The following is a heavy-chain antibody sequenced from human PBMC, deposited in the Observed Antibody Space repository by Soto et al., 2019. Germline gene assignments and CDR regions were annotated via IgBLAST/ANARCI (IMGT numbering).Heavy chain of an antibody. CDR2: INPSGGST. CDR3: AISVSYYYYMDV. D-gene: IGHD3-16*02. CDR1: GYTFTSYY. V-gene: IGHV1-46*03. J-gene: IGHJ6*03. Sequence: WASVKVSFKASGYTFTSYYMHWVRQAPGQGLEWMGIINPSGGSTSYAQKFQGRVTMTRDTSTSTVYMELSSLRSEDTAVYYCAISVSYYYYMDVWGKGTTVTVSS.